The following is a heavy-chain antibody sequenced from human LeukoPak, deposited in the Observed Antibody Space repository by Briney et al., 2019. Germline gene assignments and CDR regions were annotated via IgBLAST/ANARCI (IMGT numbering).Heavy chain of an antibody. CDR1: GFTFSSYA. CDR3: AKVPYSSGWYGFDY. CDR2: ISGSGGST. Sequence: GGSLRLSCAASGFTFSSYAMSWVRQAPGKGLEWVSAISGSGGSTYYADSVKGRFTISRDNSKNTLYLQMSSLRAEDTAVYYCAKVPYSSGWYGFDYWGKGTLVTVSS. V-gene: IGHV3-23*01. J-gene: IGHJ4*02. D-gene: IGHD6-19*01.